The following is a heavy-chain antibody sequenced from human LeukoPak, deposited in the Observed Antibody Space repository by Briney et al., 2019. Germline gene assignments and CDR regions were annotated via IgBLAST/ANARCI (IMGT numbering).Heavy chain of an antibody. Sequence: GGSLRLSCAASGFTFSSYGMHWVRQAPGKGLEWVAVISYDGSNKYYADSVKGRFTISRDNSKSTLYLQMNSLRAEDTAVYYCARASAGSAAAGKFDYWGQGTLVTVSS. J-gene: IGHJ4*02. CDR3: ARASAGSAAAGKFDY. CDR2: ISYDGSNK. D-gene: IGHD6-13*01. CDR1: GFTFSSYG. V-gene: IGHV3-30*03.